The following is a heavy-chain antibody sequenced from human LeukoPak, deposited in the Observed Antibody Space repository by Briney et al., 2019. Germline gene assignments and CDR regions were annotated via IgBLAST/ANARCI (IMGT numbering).Heavy chain of an antibody. CDR2: IVVGSGNT. CDR3: AADVLGYCSSTSCPPYYYYGMDV. V-gene: IGHV1-58*02. CDR1: GFTFTSSA. Sequence: SVKVSCKASGFTFTSSAMQWVRQARGQRLEWIGWIVVGSGNTNYAQKFQERVTITRDMSTSTAYMELSSLRSEDTAVYYCAADVLGYCSSTSCPPYYYYGMDVWGQGTTVTVSS. D-gene: IGHD2-2*01. J-gene: IGHJ6*02.